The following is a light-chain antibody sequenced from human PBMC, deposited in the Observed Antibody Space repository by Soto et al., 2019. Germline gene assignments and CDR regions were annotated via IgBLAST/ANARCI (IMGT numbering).Light chain of an antibody. Sequence: EIVLTQSPGTLSLSPGERATLSCRASQTVSSSYLAWYQQKPGQAPRLLIYGASSRATGIPDRFSGSGSATDFTLTINRLEPEDFAVYYCQHYENTPPSVTFGPGTKVDIK. CDR1: QTVSSSY. CDR3: QHYENTPPSVT. J-gene: IGKJ3*01. V-gene: IGKV3-20*01. CDR2: GAS.